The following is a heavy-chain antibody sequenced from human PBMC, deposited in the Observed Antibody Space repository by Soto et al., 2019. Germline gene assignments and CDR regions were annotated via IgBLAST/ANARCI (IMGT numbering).Heavy chain of an antibody. CDR1: EVTFSSYS. Sequence: GGSLRLSCAASEVTFSSYSMNRVRQAPGKGLEWVSYISSSSSTIYYADSVKGRFTISRDNAKNSLYLQMNSLRAEDTAVYYWARDVILEWPQHAFDIWGQGTMVTVSS. V-gene: IGHV3-48*01. D-gene: IGHD3-3*01. J-gene: IGHJ3*02. CDR3: ARDVILEWPQHAFDI. CDR2: ISSSSSTI.